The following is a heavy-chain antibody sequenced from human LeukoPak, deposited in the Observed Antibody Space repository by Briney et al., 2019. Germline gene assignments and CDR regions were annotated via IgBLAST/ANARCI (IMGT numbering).Heavy chain of an antibody. CDR2: ISGSGGST. Sequence: GGSLRLSCTASGFTFSSYAMSWVRQAPGKGLEWVSAISGSGGSTYSADSVKGRFTISRDNSKNTLYLQMNSLRAEDTAVYYCAKEGTDYGDYDYFDYWGQGTLVTVSS. V-gene: IGHV3-23*01. D-gene: IGHD4-17*01. J-gene: IGHJ4*02. CDR1: GFTFSSYA. CDR3: AKEGTDYGDYDYFDY.